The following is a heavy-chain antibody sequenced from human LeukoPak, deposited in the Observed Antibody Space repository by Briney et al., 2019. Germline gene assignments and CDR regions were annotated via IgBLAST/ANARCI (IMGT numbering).Heavy chain of an antibody. D-gene: IGHD1-26*01. V-gene: IGHV4-59*01. CDR2: IRYSGST. CDR3: ARDFGGYTGTNWGVFDI. Sequence: SEPLSLTCTVSGGSTSGYYWSWIRRPPGKGLEWIGYIRYSGSTNYEPSLKSRVTISVDTSKNQFSLKLTSVTAADTAVYDCARDFGGYTGTNWGVFDILGHETMVTVSS. J-gene: IGHJ3*02. CDR1: GGSTSGYY.